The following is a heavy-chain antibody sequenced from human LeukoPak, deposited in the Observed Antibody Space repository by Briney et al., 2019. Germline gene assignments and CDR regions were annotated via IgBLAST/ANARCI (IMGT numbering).Heavy chain of an antibody. CDR3: ARQGVATAIDY. J-gene: IGHJ4*02. CDR2: ISASGNT. CDR1: GGSLSSYY. Sequence: SETLSLTCTVSGGSLSSYYWSWIRQPAGKGLEWIGRISASGNTNYNPSLKRRVTMSVDTSKNLFALKLSSVTAADTAVYYCARQGVATAIDYWGQGTLVTVSS. V-gene: IGHV4-4*07. D-gene: IGHD2-21*02.